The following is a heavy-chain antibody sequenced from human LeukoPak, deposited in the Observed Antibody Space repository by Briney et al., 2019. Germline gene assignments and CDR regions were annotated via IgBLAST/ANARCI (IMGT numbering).Heavy chain of an antibody. CDR2: ISGSGDDI. CDR1: GFTFNNYA. CDR3: ARTNLRGFDY. Sequence: GGSLRLSCATSGFTFNNYAMGWVRQAPGKGLEWVSSISGSGDDISYADSLKGRFTISRDNAKNSLYLQMNSLSAEDTALYYCARTNLRGFDYWGQGTLVTVSS. V-gene: IGHV3-21*01. J-gene: IGHJ4*02. D-gene: IGHD1-14*01.